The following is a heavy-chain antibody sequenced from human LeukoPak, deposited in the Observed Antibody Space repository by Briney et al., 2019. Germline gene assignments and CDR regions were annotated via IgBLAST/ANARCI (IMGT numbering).Heavy chain of an antibody. CDR1: GFTFNAYT. Sequence: GGSLRLSCEASGFTFNAYTIHWVRQAPGGRLESVSAIICNGGRTYYADSVKGRFTISRDNSRNTLYLQMGSLRTGDMAVYYCARAKMGATVSDFYYYYMDVWGKGTTVTVSS. J-gene: IGHJ6*03. V-gene: IGHV3-64*02. CDR3: ARAKMGATVSDFYYYYMDV. D-gene: IGHD1-26*01. CDR2: IICNGGRT.